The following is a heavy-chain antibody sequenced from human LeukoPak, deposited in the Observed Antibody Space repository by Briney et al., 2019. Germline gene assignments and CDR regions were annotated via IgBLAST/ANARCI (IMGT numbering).Heavy chain of an antibody. D-gene: IGHD3-22*01. CDR3: ARAAKGHPLWPAYYYDSSGYSFDY. CDR1: GFTVSSNY. Sequence: GGSLRLSCAASGFTVSSNYMSWVRQAPGKGLEWVSVIYSGGSTYYADSVKGRFTISRDNSKNTLYLQMNSLRAEDTAVYYCARAAKGHPLWPAYYYDSSGYSFDYWGQGTLVTVSS. J-gene: IGHJ4*02. CDR2: IYSGGST. V-gene: IGHV3-66*01.